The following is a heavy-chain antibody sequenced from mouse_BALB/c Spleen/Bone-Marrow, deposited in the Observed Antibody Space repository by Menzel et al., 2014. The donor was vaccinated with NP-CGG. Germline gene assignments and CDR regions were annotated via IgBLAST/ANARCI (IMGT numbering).Heavy chain of an antibody. CDR1: GFTFSSYT. D-gene: IGHD2-1*01. CDR2: ISSGGSYT. V-gene: IGHV5-6-4*01. J-gene: IGHJ4*01. Sequence: EVMLVESGGGLVKPGGSLKLSCAASGFTFSSYTMSWVRRTPEKRLEWVATISSGGSYTYYPDSVKGRFTISRDNAKNTLYLQMSSLKSEDTAMYYCTRDGKGNYDYAMDYWGQGTSVTVSS. CDR3: TRDGKGNYDYAMDY.